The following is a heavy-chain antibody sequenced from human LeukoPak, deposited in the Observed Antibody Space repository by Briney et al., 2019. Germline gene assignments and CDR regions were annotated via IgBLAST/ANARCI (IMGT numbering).Heavy chain of an antibody. CDR3: TRDRGPVGYADS. CDR2: IKQDGSDK. D-gene: IGHD5-12*01. Sequence: GGSLRLSCAASGFTFSTYWMSWVRQAPGKGLKWVANIKQDGSDKSYVDSVEGRFTISRDNAKNSLYLQMNSLRAEDTGAYYCTRDRGPVGYADSWGQGTLVTVSS. CDR1: GFTFSTYW. V-gene: IGHV3-7*01. J-gene: IGHJ4*02.